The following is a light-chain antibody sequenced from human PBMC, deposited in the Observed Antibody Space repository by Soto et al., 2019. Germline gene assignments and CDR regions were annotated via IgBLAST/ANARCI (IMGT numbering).Light chain of an antibody. CDR2: DVT. CDR1: NSDVGDYDY. Sequence: QSVLTQPRSVSGSPGQSVTIFCTGTNSDVGDYDYVSWYQHHAGKAPKLLVYDVTKRPSGVPDRFSGSKSGNTASLTISGPQADDEADYYCCSYADKYTYVFGTGTKVTVL. J-gene: IGLJ1*01. CDR3: CSYADKYTYV. V-gene: IGLV2-11*01.